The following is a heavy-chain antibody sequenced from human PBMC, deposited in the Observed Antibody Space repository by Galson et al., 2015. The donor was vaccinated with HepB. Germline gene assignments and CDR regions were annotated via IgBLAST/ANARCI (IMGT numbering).Heavy chain of an antibody. J-gene: IGHJ6*02. V-gene: IGHV1-18*01. Sequence: SVKVSCKASGYTFTSYGISWVRQAPGQGLEWMGWISAYNGNTNYAQKLQGRVTMTTDTSTSTAYMELRSLRSDDTAVYYCARYFYDILTGGGMDVWGQGTTVTVSS. D-gene: IGHD3-9*01. CDR2: ISAYNGNT. CDR3: ARYFYDILTGGGMDV. CDR1: GYTFTSYG.